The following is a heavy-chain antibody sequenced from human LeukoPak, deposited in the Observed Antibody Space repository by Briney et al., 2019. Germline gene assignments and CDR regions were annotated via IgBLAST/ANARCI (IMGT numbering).Heavy chain of an antibody. CDR3: AKPRDYYDSSGYSDY. CDR1: GFTFSSYG. V-gene: IGHV3-30*18. D-gene: IGHD3-22*01. CDR2: ISYDGSNK. J-gene: IGHJ4*02. Sequence: GGSLRLSCAASGFTFSSYGMHWVRQAPGKGLEWVAVISYDGSNKYYADSVKGRFTISRDNSKNTLYLQMNSLRAEDTAVYYCAKPRDYYDSSGYSDYWGQGTLVTVS.